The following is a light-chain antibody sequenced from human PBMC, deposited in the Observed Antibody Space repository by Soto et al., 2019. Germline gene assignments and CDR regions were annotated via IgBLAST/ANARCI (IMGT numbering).Light chain of an antibody. Sequence: DIQMTQSPSSLSASVGDRVTITCQASQGITNYLNWYQQKPGKAPKLLIYDASNLETGVPSRFSGSGSGTDFTFTISSLQPEDIATYYCQQYGNLSLTFGGGTKVESK. V-gene: IGKV1-33*01. J-gene: IGKJ4*01. CDR1: QGITNY. CDR2: DAS. CDR3: QQYGNLSLT.